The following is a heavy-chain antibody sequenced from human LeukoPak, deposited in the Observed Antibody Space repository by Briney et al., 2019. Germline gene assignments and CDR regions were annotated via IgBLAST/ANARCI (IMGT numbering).Heavy chain of an antibody. CDR1: GFTFSNYA. J-gene: IGHJ5*02. V-gene: IGHV3-23*01. Sequence: PGGSLRLSCAASGFTFSNYAMSWVRQAPGKGLEWVSGISGGGGATYYADSVEGRFTISRDNSKNTLFLQMNSLRAEDTAVYYCAKARRDILVVTWFDPWGRGTLVTVSS. CDR2: ISGGGGAT. D-gene: IGHD2-2*01. CDR3: AKARRDILVVTWFDP.